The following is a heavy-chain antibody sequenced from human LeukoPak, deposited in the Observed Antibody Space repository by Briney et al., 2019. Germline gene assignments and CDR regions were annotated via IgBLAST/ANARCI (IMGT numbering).Heavy chain of an antibody. V-gene: IGHV1-8*01. Sequence: GASVKVSCKASGYTFTSYDINWVRQVTGQGLEWMGWMNPNSGDTGYAQKFQGRVTMTRNTSISTAYMELSSLRSEDTAVYYCARGQLWFSYYYYMDVWGKGTTVTVSS. CDR1: GYTFTSYD. CDR2: MNPNSGDT. D-gene: IGHD5-18*01. J-gene: IGHJ6*03. CDR3: ARGQLWFSYYYYMDV.